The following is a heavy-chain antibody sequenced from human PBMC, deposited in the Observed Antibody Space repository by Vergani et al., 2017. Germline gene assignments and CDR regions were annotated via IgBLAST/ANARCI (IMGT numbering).Heavy chain of an antibody. J-gene: IGHJ5*02. CDR2: IYTRGST. CDR3: ARSSLSSTYNWFDP. Sequence: QVQLQESGPGLVKPSQTLSLTCTVSGGSISSGSYYWSWIRQPAGKGLEWIGRIYTRGSTNYNPSLKSRVTISVDTSKNQFSLKLSSVTAADTAGYYCARSSLSSTYNWFDPWGQGTLVTVSS. V-gene: IGHV4-61*02. CDR1: GGSISSGSYY. D-gene: IGHD6-13*01.